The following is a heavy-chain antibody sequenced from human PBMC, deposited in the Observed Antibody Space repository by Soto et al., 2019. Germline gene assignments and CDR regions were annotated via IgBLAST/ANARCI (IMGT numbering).Heavy chain of an antibody. Sequence: QVQLVQSGAEVKKPGSSVKVSCKACGGTFSSYTISWVRQAPGQGLEWMGRIIPILGIANYAQKFQGRVTITADKSTSTAYMELSSLRSEYTAVYYYASGRPDVMFDPWGQGTLVTVSP. CDR1: GGTFSSYT. CDR3: ASGRPDVMFDP. V-gene: IGHV1-69*02. CDR2: IIPILGIA. J-gene: IGHJ5*02.